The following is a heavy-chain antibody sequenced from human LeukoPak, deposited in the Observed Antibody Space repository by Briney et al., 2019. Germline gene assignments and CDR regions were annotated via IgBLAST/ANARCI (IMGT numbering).Heavy chain of an antibody. Sequence: GGSLRPSCAASGFTFSNAWMSWVRQAPGKGLEWVGRIKSKTDGGTTDYAAPVKGRFTISRDDSKNTLYLQMNSLKTEDTAVYYCTTVTLCDSSGYYYVDYFDYWCRGTLITVSS. J-gene: IGHJ4*02. V-gene: IGHV3-15*01. CDR1: GFTFSNAW. CDR2: IKSKTDGGTT. D-gene: IGHD3-22*01. CDR3: TTVTLCDSSGYYYVDYFDY.